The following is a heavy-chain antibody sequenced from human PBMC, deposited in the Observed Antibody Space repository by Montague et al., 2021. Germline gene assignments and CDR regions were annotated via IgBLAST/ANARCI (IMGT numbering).Heavy chain of an antibody. CDR2: MCYGSDT. CDR1: SGSIFHAH. D-gene: IGHD3-10*01. CDR3: AKQDYFVSGTSYTGFDP. J-gene: IGHJ5*02. Sequence: SETLSLTCTVSSGSIFHAHWSWVRQSPGKGLEWLGSMCYGSDTSNNPSLKSRVTMSIDTSTNQFSLKLSFVTAADTAVYYCAKQDYFVSGTSYTGFDPWGPLSLATAFS. V-gene: IGHV4-59*08.